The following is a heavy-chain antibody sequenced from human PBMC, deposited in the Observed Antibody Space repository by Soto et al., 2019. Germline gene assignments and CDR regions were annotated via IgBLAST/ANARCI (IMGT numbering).Heavy chain of an antibody. Sequence: QVQLVQSGAEVKKPGASVKVSCKASGYTFTSYGISWVRQAPGQGLEWMGWISAYNGNTNYAQKLQGRVTMTTDTSTSTAYMELRSLRSDDTAVYYCARVEDYGDFTAHYYYYYYMDVWGKGTTVTVSS. D-gene: IGHD4-17*01. CDR1: GYTFTSYG. CDR2: ISAYNGNT. V-gene: IGHV1-18*01. J-gene: IGHJ6*03. CDR3: ARVEDYGDFTAHYYYYYYMDV.